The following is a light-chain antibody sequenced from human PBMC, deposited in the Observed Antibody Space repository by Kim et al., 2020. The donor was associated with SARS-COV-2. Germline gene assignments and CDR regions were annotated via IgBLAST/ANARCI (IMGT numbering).Light chain of an antibody. CDR3: QAWDSSTASYV. CDR2: QDN. Sequence: VSPVQTATLTCSGDKLGDKYTCWYQQRPGRSPVVVIYQDNKRPSGIPGRFSGSNSGNTASLTISGTQAMDEADYYCQAWDSSTASYVFGTGTKVTV. J-gene: IGLJ1*01. V-gene: IGLV3-1*01. CDR1: KLGDKY.